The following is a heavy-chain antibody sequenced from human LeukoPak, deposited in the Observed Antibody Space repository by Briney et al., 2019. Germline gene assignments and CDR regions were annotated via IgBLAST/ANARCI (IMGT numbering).Heavy chain of an antibody. D-gene: IGHD2-2*01. Sequence: PSQTLSLTCTVSGASISSGDYHWNWIRQPPGKGLEWIGFIHDSGSTYYNPSLKSRVSISVDRSKNQFSLKLSSVTAADTAVYFCARSSEGRDIVVVPTARDDVFDIWGQGTMVTVSS. V-gene: IGHV4-30-4*01. CDR2: IHDSGST. CDR1: GASISSGDYH. CDR3: ARSSEGRDIVVVPTARDDVFDI. J-gene: IGHJ3*02.